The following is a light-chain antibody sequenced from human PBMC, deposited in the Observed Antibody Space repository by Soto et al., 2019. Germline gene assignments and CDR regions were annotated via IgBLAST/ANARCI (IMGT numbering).Light chain of an antibody. V-gene: IGKV1-39*01. J-gene: IGKJ1*01. CDR1: QSISTF. CDR2: AAS. Sequence: DIQMIQSPSSLSASVGDKVTITCRASQSISTFLNWYQQKPGKAPNLLIYAASSLQSGVPSRFSGSGSGTDFTLTISSLQPEDFATYFCQQSYSTLVTFGQGTKVEI. CDR3: QQSYSTLVT.